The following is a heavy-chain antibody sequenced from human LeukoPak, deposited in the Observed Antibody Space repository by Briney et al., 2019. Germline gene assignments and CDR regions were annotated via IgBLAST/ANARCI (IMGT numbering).Heavy chain of an antibody. CDR3: ARPSMVYYYYGMDV. D-gene: IGHD2/OR15-2a*01. J-gene: IGHJ6*02. CDR2: ISYDGSNK. V-gene: IGHV3-30-3*01. CDR1: GFTFSSYA. Sequence: GRSLRLSCAASGFTFSSYAMHWVRQAPGKGLEWVAVISYDGSNKYYADSVKGRFTISRDNSKNTLYLQMNSLRAEDTAVYYCARPSMVYYYYGMDVWGQGTTVTASS.